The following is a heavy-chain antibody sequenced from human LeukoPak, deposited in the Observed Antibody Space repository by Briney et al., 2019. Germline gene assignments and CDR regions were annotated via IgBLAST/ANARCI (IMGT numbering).Heavy chain of an antibody. Sequence: PGRSLRLSCAASGFTFSSYGMHWVRQGPGTGLERVAVIWYDGSNKYYADSVKGRFTISRDNSKNTLYLQMNSLRTADTAVYYCAKSSHLGVTVTADYWGQGTLVTVSS. CDR1: GFTFSSYG. CDR3: AKSSHLGVTVTADY. J-gene: IGHJ4*02. CDR2: IWYDGSNK. V-gene: IGHV3-33*06. D-gene: IGHD4-17*01.